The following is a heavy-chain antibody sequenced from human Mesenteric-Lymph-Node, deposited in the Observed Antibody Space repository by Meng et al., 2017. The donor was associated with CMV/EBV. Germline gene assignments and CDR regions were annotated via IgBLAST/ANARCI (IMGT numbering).Heavy chain of an antibody. CDR3: ARGRGGQAATANWFDP. CDR2: INPNSGGT. D-gene: IGHD2-15*01. Sequence: ASVKVSCKASGYTFTGYYMHWVRQAPGQGLEWMGWINPNSGGTNYAQKFQGRVTMTRDTSISTAYMELSRLRSDDTAVYYCARGRGGQAATANWFDPWGQGTLVTVSS. CDR1: GYTFTGYY. J-gene: IGHJ5*02. V-gene: IGHV1-2*02.